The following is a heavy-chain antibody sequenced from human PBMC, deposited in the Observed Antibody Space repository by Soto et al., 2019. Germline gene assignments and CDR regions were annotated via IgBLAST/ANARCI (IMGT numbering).Heavy chain of an antibody. CDR2: ISGHNGKA. CDR3: ARKGYICNFAMDV. J-gene: IGHJ6*02. V-gene: IGHV1-18*04. Sequence: SSVKVSCNASGYTFKSYDVMWVRKAPGQGLEWMGWISGHNGKADYAENLQGRVIMTTDTSTATAPMDLRGLRSDDPAVYYCARKGYICNFAMDVWGQGTTVTVSS. CDR1: GYTFKSYD. D-gene: IGHD5-12*01.